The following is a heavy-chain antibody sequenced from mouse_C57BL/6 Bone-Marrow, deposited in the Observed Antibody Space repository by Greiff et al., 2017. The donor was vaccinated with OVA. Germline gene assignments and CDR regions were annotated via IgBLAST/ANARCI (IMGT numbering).Heavy chain of an antibody. CDR3: TRCYSNYYAMDY. V-gene: IGHV1-15*01. Sequence: QVQLQQSGAELVRPGASVTLSCKASGYTFTDYEMHWVKQTPVHGLEWIGAIDPETGGTAYNQKFKGKAILTADKSSSTAYMALRSLTSEDSAVYYCTRCYSNYYAMDYWGQGTSVTVSS. CDR1: GYTFTDYE. D-gene: IGHD2-5*01. CDR2: IDPETGGT. J-gene: IGHJ4*01.